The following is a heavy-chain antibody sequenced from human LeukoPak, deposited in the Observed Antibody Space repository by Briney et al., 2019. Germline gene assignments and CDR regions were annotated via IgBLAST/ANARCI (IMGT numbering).Heavy chain of an antibody. CDR3: ARTTVTRQAWFDY. CDR1: GFTFSSYE. Sequence: GGSLRLSCAASGFTFSSYEMNWVRQAPGKGLEWVSYISSSGSITYYADSVKGRFTISRDNAKNSLYLQMNSLRAEDTALYYCARTTVTRQAWFDYWGQGTLVTVSS. J-gene: IGHJ4*02. V-gene: IGHV3-48*03. CDR2: ISSSGSIT. D-gene: IGHD4-17*01.